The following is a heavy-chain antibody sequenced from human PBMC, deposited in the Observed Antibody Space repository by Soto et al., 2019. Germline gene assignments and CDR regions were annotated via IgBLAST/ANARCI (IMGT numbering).Heavy chain of an antibody. CDR2: ISGSGGTT. Sequence: PGGSLRLSCVASGFTFSNYAMNWVRQAPEKGLEWVSGISGSGGTTYFADSVKGRFTISRDSSENTLYLEMNSLRAEDTAVYYCAKGRTSSTTVADFDYWGQGTLVTVSS. J-gene: IGHJ4*02. D-gene: IGHD4-17*01. V-gene: IGHV3-23*01. CDR3: AKGRTSSTTVADFDY. CDR1: GFTFSNYA.